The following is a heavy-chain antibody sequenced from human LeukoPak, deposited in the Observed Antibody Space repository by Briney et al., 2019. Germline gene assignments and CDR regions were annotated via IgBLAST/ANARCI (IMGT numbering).Heavy chain of an antibody. Sequence: PGGSLRLSCAASGFTFSSSAMSWVRQAPGKGLEWVSAISNNGGYTYYADSVKGRFTISRDNSKNTLYLQMNSLRAEDTAVYYCAKHKENYGDSCLDDSWGQGTLVTVSS. J-gene: IGHJ5*01. CDR2: ISNNGGYT. V-gene: IGHV3-23*01. D-gene: IGHD4-17*01. CDR3: AKHKENYGDSCLDDS. CDR1: GFTFSSSA.